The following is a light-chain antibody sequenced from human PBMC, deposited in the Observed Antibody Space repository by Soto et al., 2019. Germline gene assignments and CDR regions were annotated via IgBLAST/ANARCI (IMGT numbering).Light chain of an antibody. CDR1: SSDVGGYNY. CDR3: CSYAGSPTLYV. V-gene: IGLV2-14*01. Sequence: QSVLTQPASVSGSPAQSITISCTGTSSDVGGYNYVSWYQHHPGKAPKLIIYEVSYRPSGVSNRFSGSKSGNTASLTISGLQADDEADYYCCSYAGSPTLYVFGTGTKVTVL. CDR2: EVS. J-gene: IGLJ1*01.